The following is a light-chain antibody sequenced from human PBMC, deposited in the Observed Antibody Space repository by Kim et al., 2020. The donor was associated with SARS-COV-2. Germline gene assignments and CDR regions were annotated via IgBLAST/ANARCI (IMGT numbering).Light chain of an antibody. CDR3: SSYAGSNNWV. Sequence: GQSVTISCTGTSSDVVGYNYVSWYQQHPGKAPKLMIYEVSKRPSGVPDRFSGSKSGNTASLTVSGLQAEDEADYYCSSYAGSNNWVFGGGTQLTVL. CDR2: EVS. V-gene: IGLV2-8*01. CDR1: SSDVVGYNY. J-gene: IGLJ3*02.